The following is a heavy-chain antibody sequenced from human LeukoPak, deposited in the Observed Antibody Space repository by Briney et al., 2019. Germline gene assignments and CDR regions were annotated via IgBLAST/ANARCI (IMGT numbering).Heavy chain of an antibody. J-gene: IGHJ4*02. Sequence: GGSLRLSCAASGFTFDDYGMSWVRQAPGKGLEWVSGINWNGGSTGHADSVKGRFTISRDNAKNSLYLQMNSLRAEDTALYYCARDTMMGMTGNFDSWRQGTLVTVSS. CDR2: INWNGGST. V-gene: IGHV3-20*04. CDR3: ARDTMMGMTGNFDS. D-gene: IGHD3-9*01. CDR1: GFTFDDYG.